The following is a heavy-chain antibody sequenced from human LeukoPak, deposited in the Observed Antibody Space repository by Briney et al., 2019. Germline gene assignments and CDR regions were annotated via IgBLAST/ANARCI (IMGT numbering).Heavy chain of an antibody. V-gene: IGHV3-53*01. CDR3: ARGGRGSAAVVAPRSFDI. CDR2: IYSGGST. J-gene: IGHJ3*02. D-gene: IGHD3-22*01. Sequence: GGSLRLSCAASGFTVSSNYMSWVRQAPGKGLEWVSVIYSGGSTYYADSVKGRFTIPRDNSKNTLYLQMNSLRAEDTAVYYCARGGRGSAAVVAPRSFDIWGQGTMVTVSS. CDR1: GFTVSSNY.